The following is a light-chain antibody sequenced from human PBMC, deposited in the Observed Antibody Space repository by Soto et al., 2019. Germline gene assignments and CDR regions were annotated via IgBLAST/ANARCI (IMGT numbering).Light chain of an antibody. V-gene: IGLV2-14*01. CDR2: EVT. CDR1: SSDLGAYNF. CDR3: SSYSTTSTLYV. J-gene: IGLJ1*01. Sequence: QSALTQPASVSGSPGQSITISCTGTSSDLGAYNFVSWYQQHPGKAPKLIIYEVTNRPSGISNRFSGSKSGTTASLTISGLQAEDEADYYCSSYSTTSTLYVFGIGTKLTVL.